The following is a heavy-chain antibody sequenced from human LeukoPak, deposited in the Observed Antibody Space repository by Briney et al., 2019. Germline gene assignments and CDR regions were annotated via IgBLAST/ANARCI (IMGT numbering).Heavy chain of an antibody. J-gene: IGHJ4*02. Sequence: GGSLRLSCAASGFIFSNYAIHWVRQAPGKGLEWVAAVSYDGNLQHYADAVKGRFTVSRDNSKNTVFLQINSLRTDDSAVSWCVKVYPTVTTSSVLGSWGQGTLVTVSS. CDR1: GFIFSNYA. D-gene: IGHD4-17*01. CDR2: VSYDGNLQ. CDR3: VKVYPTVTTSSVLGS. V-gene: IGHV3-30*18.